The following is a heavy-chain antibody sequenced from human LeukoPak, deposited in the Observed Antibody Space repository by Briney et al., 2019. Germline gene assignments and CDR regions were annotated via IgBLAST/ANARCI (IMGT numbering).Heavy chain of an antibody. CDR3: ARARFREFDFDY. V-gene: IGHV1-18*01. D-gene: IGHD3-10*01. CDR2: ISAYNGNT. Sequence: ASVKVSCKASGYTFTSYGISWVRQAPGQGLEWMGWISAYNGNTNYAQKLQGRVTMSTDTSTSTAYMELRSLRSDDTAVYYCARARFREFDFDYWGQGTLVTVSS. J-gene: IGHJ4*02. CDR1: GYTFTSYG.